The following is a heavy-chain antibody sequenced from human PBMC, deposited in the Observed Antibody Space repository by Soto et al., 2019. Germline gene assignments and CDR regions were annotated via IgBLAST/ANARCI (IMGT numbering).Heavy chain of an antibody. CDR3: AKDLDDILTGYYGY. D-gene: IGHD3-9*01. V-gene: IGHV3-23*01. CDR1: GFTFSSYA. CDR2: ISGSGGST. Sequence: GGSLRLSCAASGFTFSSYAMSWVRQAPGKGLEWVSAISGSGGSTYYVDSVKGRFTISRDNSKNMLYLQMNSLRAEDTAVYYCAKDLDDILTGYYGYWGQGTLVTVSS. J-gene: IGHJ4*02.